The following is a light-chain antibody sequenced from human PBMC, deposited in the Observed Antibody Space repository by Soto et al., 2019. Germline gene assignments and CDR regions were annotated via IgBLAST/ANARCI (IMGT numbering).Light chain of an antibody. V-gene: IGKV1-33*01. Sequence: DIQMTQSPSSLSASVGDRVTITCQASQDISNYLNWYQQKPGKAPKILIYAASNLETGVPSRVSGSGSGTDFTFTISSLQPEDIATYYCQQYDNLPSCGKGTKLEIK. J-gene: IGKJ2*01. CDR3: QQYDNLPS. CDR2: AAS. CDR1: QDISNY.